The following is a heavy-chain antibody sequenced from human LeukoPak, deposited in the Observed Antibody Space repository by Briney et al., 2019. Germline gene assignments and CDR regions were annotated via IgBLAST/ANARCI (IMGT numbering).Heavy chain of an antibody. Sequence: ASVKVSCKASGYSFTSHYMHWVRQAPGQGLEWLGLINPSGSSTLYAQKFQGRVTMTRDMSTTTDYMELSSLRSEDTAVYYCAKDPVYRTDSGWYSSGVDYWGQGTLVTVSS. CDR1: GYSFTSHY. CDR3: AKDPVYRTDSGWYSSGVDY. V-gene: IGHV1-46*01. J-gene: IGHJ4*02. D-gene: IGHD6-19*01. CDR2: INPSGSST.